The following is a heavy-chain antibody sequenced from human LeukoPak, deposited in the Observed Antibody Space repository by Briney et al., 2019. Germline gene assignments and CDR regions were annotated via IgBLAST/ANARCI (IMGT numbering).Heavy chain of an antibody. CDR2: ISGSGGST. V-gene: IGHV3-23*01. J-gene: IGHJ4*02. Sequence: GGSLRLSCAASGFTFSSYSMNWVRQAPGRGLEWVSAISGSGGSTYYADSVKGRFTISRDNSKNTLYLQMNSLRVEDTAVYYCAKDGTYYYDSSGFDYWGQGTLVTVSS. D-gene: IGHD3-22*01. CDR3: AKDGTYYYDSSGFDY. CDR1: GFTFSSYS.